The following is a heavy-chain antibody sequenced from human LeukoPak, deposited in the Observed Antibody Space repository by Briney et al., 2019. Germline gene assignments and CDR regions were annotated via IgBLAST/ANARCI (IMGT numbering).Heavy chain of an antibody. CDR1: GFIFSDYF. V-gene: IGHV3-66*01. CDR2: IYSGGST. J-gene: IGHJ5*02. Sequence: GGSLRLSCAASGFIFSDYFMDWVRQAPGKGLEWVSVIYSGGSTYYADSVKGRFTISRDNSKNTLYLQMNSLRAEDTAVYYCARGPMFDPWGQGTLVTVSS. CDR3: ARGPMFDP.